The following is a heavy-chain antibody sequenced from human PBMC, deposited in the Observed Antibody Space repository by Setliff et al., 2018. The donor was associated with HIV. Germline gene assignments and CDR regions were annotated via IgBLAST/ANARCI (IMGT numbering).Heavy chain of an antibody. CDR2: INPNSGDT. D-gene: IGHD6-13*01. CDR3: ARATPSIVAAGDYYHFYMDV. CDR1: GYTFVSSH. V-gene: IGHV1-8*02. J-gene: IGHJ6*03. Sequence: ASVKVSCKTSGYTFVSSHINWARQATGQGLEWMGWINPNSGDTSLAPKFQGRVTLTSNTSISTAYMQLSSLTSEDTAVYYCARATPSIVAAGDYYHFYMDVWGKGSTVTVSS.